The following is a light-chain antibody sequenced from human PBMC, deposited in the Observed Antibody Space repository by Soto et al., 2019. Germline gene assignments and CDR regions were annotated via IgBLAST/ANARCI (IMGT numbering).Light chain of an antibody. CDR3: QQYNSFWT. V-gene: IGKV1-5*03. Sequence: DIQMTQSPSTLSASVGDRVTITCRASQSISDWLAWYQQKPGKAPNLLIYRESILQSGVPSRFSGSGSGTEFTLTISSLQPDDFATYYCQQYNSFWTFGQGTKVEV. J-gene: IGKJ1*01. CDR2: RES. CDR1: QSISDW.